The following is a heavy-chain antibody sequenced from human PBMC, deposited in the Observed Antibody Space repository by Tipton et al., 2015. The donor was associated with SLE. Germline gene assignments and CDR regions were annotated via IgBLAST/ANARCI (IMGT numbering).Heavy chain of an antibody. J-gene: IGHJ4*02. D-gene: IGHD1-1*01. V-gene: IGHV1-18*01. Sequence: QLVQSGAEVKKPGASVKVSCKTTGYTFTNYGISWVRQAPGQGLEWMGWISAYNGNRDYAQKFQGRVTMTIDVSTSTAYMELSSLTSDDTAVYFCAKDLFYEQLADYWGQGTLLTVSS. CDR1: GYTFTNYG. CDR3: AKDLFYEQLADY. CDR2: ISAYNGNR.